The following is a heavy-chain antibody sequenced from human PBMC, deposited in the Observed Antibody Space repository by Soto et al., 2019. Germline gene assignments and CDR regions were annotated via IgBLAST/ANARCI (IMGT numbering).Heavy chain of an antibody. CDR1: GGSISSSSYY. Sequence: QLQLQESGPGLVKPSETLSLTCTVSGGSISSSSYYWGWIRQPPGKGLEWIGSIYYSGSTYYNPSLKSRVTISVDTSKNQFSLKLSSVTAADTAVYYCARHDGKDYGGNPRDYWGQGTLVTVSS. V-gene: IGHV4-39*01. J-gene: IGHJ4*02. CDR3: ARHDGKDYGGNPRDY. CDR2: IYYSGST. D-gene: IGHD4-17*01.